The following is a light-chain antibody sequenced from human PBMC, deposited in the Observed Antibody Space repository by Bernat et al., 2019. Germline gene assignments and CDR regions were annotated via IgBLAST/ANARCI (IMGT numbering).Light chain of an antibody. CDR1: QSVSGSH. CDR3: QQYVGSPYT. Sequence: EIVLTQSPGTLSLSPGERATLSCRASQSVSGSHLAWYQQKPGQAPRLLIYDASSRAPGIPDRFSGSGSGTDFTITISRLEPEDFAVYYWQQYVGSPYTFGQGTRVEI. J-gene: IGKJ2*01. V-gene: IGKV3-20*01. CDR2: DAS.